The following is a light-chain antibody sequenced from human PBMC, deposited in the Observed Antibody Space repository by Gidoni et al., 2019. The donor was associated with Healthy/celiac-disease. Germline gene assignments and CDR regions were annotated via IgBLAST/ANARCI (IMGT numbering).Light chain of an antibody. CDR3: QQYGSLTWT. J-gene: IGKJ1*01. V-gene: IGKV3-20*01. Sequence: EIVLTQSPGTLSLSPGERAPRSCRASQSVSSSYLAWYQQKPGQAPRLLIYGASNRATGIPDRFSGSGSGTDFTLTISRLEPEDFAVYYCQQYGSLTWTFGQGTKVEIK. CDR1: QSVSSSY. CDR2: GAS.